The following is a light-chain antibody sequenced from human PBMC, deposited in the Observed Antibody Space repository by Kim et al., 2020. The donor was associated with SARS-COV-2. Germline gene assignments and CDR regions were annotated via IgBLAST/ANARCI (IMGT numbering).Light chain of an antibody. CDR2: GAS. CDR3: HQYGSSPWT. CDR1: QTVNSRY. J-gene: IGKJ1*01. Sequence: SPGERATRSCRASQTVNSRYLAWYQQTPGQATRLLICGASTRAAGIPDRFSGSGSGTDFTLTISRLEPEDFAVYYCHQYGSSPWTSGHGTKVDIK. V-gene: IGKV3-20*01.